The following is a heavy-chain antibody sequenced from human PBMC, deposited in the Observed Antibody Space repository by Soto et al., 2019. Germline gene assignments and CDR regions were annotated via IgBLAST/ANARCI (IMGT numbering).Heavy chain of an antibody. CDR3: ATGRSEVVPGAMDT. V-gene: IGHV4-4*07. D-gene: IGHD2-2*01. J-gene: IGHJ5*02. CDR2: IYPTGST. CDR1: GGSFSSHY. Sequence: QVQLQESGPGLVKPSETLSLSCTVSGGSFSSHYCTWVRESAGKGLEWIGRIYPTGSTTYNPSLKSRLTMSVDTSKNQFSLRLTSMTAADTAVYYCATGRSEVVPGAMDTWGQGTLVTVSS.